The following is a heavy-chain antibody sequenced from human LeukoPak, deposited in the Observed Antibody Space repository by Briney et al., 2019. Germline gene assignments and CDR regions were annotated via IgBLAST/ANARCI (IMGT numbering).Heavy chain of an antibody. J-gene: IGHJ4*02. V-gene: IGHV4-39*07. CDR3: ARDFRGYSTSGHFSYYLDL. CDR2: ISYTGTS. D-gene: IGHD5-12*01. CDR1: GGSIRSNTYY. Sequence: KPSETLSLTCSVSGGSIRSNTYYWGWIRQPPGKGLEWLGTISYTGTSYYNPSLKSRLTMSVDTSKRQFSLRLTSVAAADTAIYYCARDFRGYSTSGHFSYYLDLWGQGTLVTVSS.